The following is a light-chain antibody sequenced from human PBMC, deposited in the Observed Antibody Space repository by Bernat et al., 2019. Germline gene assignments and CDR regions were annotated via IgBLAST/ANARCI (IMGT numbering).Light chain of an antibody. J-gene: IGKJ3*01. CDR3: QQYGSSPFT. Sequence: EIVLTQSPGTLSLSPGARATLSCRASQSVSSSYLAWYQQKPGQSPRLLIYGPSSRATGIPDRFSGSGSGTDFTLTISRLEPEDFAVYYCQQYGSSPFTFGPGTKVDIK. CDR2: GPS. CDR1: QSVSSSY. V-gene: IGKV3-20*01.